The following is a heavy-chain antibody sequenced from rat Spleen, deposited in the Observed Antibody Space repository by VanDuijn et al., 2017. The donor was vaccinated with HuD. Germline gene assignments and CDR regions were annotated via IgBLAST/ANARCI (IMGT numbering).Heavy chain of an antibody. CDR1: GYSITNSYR. CDR3: ARSDGTHYYLPFAD. CDR2: ISYSGSS. V-gene: IGHV3-3*01. Sequence: EVQLQESGPGLVKPSQSLSLTCSVTGYSITNSYRWNWIRKFPGNKLEWVGYISYSGSSGYNPSLKSRISITRDTSKNQFFLQLDSVTTEDTATYYCARSDGTHYYLPFADWGQGTLVTVSS. D-gene: IGHD1-1*01. J-gene: IGHJ3*01.